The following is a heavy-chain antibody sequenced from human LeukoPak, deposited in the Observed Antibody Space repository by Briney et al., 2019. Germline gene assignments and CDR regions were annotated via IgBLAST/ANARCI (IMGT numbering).Heavy chain of an antibody. Sequence: GGSPRLSCAVSGVTFRSYGMHWVRQAPGKGLEWVALISSDGNDKLYGDSVRRRFTISRDDSKSTLYLQMNSLRAEDTAVYYCTTKVTRGNSGDDYDDWGQGTLVTVSS. CDR1: GVTFRSYG. V-gene: IGHV3-30*03. CDR2: ISSDGNDK. D-gene: IGHD5-12*01. CDR3: TTKVTRGNSGDDYDD. J-gene: IGHJ4*02.